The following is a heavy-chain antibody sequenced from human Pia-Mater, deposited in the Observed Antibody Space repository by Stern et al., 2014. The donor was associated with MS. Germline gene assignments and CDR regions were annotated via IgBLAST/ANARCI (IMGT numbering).Heavy chain of an antibody. Sequence: VQLVQSGAEVKKPGASMTISCKTSGYTFIDHAIHCVRQAPGQRLEWMGWINGGPGTTKYSQKFQGRVSFTRDKAASAAYMDLSSLSPDDTAVYYCARQPDYSDFLDFWGQGTLVTVSS. J-gene: IGHJ4*02. V-gene: IGHV1-3*01. CDR2: INGGPGTT. D-gene: IGHD4-11*01. CDR1: GYTFIDHA. CDR3: ARQPDYSDFLDF.